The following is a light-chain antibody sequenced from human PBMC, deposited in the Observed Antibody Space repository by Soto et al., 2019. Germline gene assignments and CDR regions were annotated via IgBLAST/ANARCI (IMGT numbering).Light chain of an antibody. V-gene: IGKV3D-15*01. CDR3: QQYNNWPPT. CDR2: GAS. CDR1: QSVSSN. J-gene: IGKJ1*01. Sequence: EIVMTQSPATLSVSPGERATLSCRASQSVSSNLAWYQQKPGQAPRLLIYGASTRATGIPARFRGSGSGTEFTLTISSLQSEDFAVYYCQQYNNWPPTFGQGTKVDLK.